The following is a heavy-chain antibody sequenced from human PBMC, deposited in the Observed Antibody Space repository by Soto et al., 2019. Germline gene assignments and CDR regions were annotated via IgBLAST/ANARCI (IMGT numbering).Heavy chain of an antibody. V-gene: IGHV4-39*01. D-gene: IGHD3-10*01. CDR1: GGSISSSSYY. Sequence: QLQLQESGPGLVKPSETLSLTCTVSGGSISSSSYYWGWIRQPPGKGLEWIGSIYYSGSTYYNPSLKSRVTITVDTSKKQFSLKLSFVTAADTAVYYCANLGGNNYGSGRFYYYGMDVWGQGTTVTVSS. CDR3: ANLGGNNYGSGRFYYYGMDV. CDR2: IYYSGST. J-gene: IGHJ6*02.